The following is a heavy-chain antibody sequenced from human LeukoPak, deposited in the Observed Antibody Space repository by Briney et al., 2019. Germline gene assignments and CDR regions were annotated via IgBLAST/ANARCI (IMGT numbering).Heavy chain of an antibody. CDR3: ARGKKYGQQRVGWFAT. Sequence: ASVKVSCKASGYTFTSYYMHWVRQAPGQGLEWMGIINPSGGSTSYAQKFQGRVTITADKSTSTAYMELSSLRSEDPAVYYCARGKKYGQQRVGWFATWGQGALVTVSS. D-gene: IGHD6-13*01. J-gene: IGHJ5*02. V-gene: IGHV1-46*01. CDR2: INPSGGST. CDR1: GYTFTSYY.